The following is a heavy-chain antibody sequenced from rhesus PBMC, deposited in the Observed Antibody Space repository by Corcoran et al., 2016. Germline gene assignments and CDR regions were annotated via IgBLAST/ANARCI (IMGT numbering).Heavy chain of an antibody. J-gene: IGHJ5-2*02. Sequence: QVQLQESGPGLVNPSETLSVTCTAPGGSISSHYYDWFRPFHPKGLVGRGVLHGSGSRFGPPTYNPSLKLRVSLSVDTSKNEVSLTMTSVTVADTAIYYCAREDRRRKGYKSFDLCGRVLLVTVSS. CDR2: LHGSGSRFGPP. CDR3: AREDRRRKGYKSFDL. D-gene: IGHD5-36*01. CDR1: GGSISSHY. V-gene: IGHV4S11*01.